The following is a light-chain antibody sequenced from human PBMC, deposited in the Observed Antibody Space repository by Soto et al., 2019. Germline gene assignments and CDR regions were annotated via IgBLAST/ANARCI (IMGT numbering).Light chain of an antibody. Sequence: DIQMTQSPSTLSASVGDRVTITCRASQSISNWLAWYQQKPGKSPKLLIYKASSLESGVPSRFSGSGSGTDFTLTISSLQPDDFATYYCQEYNTYSYTFGQGIKLEIK. CDR3: QEYNTYSYT. J-gene: IGKJ2*01. V-gene: IGKV1-5*03. CDR1: QSISNW. CDR2: KAS.